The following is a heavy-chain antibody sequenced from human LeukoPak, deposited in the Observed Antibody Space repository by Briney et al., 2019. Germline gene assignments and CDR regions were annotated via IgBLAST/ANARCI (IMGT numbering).Heavy chain of an antibody. V-gene: IGHV1-2*02. CDR2: INSNSGGT. CDR1: GYTFTGYY. D-gene: IGHD3-9*01. Sequence: ASVKVSCKASGYTFTGYYMHWVRQAPGRGLEWMGWINSNSGGTNYAQKFQGRVTMTRDTSISTAYMELSRLRSDDTAVYYCARDGGGLNDIHADYWGQGTLVTVSS. CDR3: ARDGGGLNDIHADY. J-gene: IGHJ4*02.